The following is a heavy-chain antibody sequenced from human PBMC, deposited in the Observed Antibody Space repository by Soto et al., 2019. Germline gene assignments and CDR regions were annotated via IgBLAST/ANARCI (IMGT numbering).Heavy chain of an antibody. CDR2: MNPNSGNT. CDR1: GYTFTSYD. D-gene: IGHD6-13*01. CDR3: ARHFSSWDPPYYYYYIDV. V-gene: IGHV1-8*01. Sequence: ASVKVSCKASGYTFTSYDINWVRQATGQGLEWMGWMNPNSGNTGYAQKFQGRVTMTRNTSISTAYMELSSLRSEDTAVYYYARHFSSWDPPYYYYYIDVWGKGTTVTVSS. J-gene: IGHJ6*03.